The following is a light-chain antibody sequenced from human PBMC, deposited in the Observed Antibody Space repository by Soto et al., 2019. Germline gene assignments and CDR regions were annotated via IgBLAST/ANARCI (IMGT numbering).Light chain of an antibody. Sequence: EIVLTQSPATLSLSPGERATLSCRASQSVSSYLAWYQQKPGQAPRLLIYDASNKSKGSPARFSGSGSGTDFTLTSSSLEDEDVAVYCCQRRSNARLTFGGGTKMEIK. CDR3: QRRSNARLT. CDR1: QSVSSY. CDR2: DAS. J-gene: IGKJ4*02. V-gene: IGKV3-11*01.